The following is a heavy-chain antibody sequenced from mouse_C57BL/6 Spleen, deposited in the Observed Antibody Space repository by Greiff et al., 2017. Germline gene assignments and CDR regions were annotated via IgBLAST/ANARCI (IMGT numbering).Heavy chain of an antibody. CDR1: GYSITSGYY. CDR3: SRHYYGSSYWYFDV. V-gene: IGHV3-6*01. Sequence: EVKLMESGPGLVKPSQSLSLTCSVTGYSITSGYYWNWIRQFPGNKLEWMGYISYDGSNNYNPSLKNRISITRNTSKNQFFLKLNSVTTENTATYYFSRHYYGSSYWYFDVWCTATTLTVSS. D-gene: IGHD1-1*01. J-gene: IGHJ1*03. CDR2: ISYDGSN.